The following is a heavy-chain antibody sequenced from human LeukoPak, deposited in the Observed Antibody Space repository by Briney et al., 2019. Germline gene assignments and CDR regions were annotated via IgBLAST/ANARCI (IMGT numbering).Heavy chain of an antibody. CDR3: ARGNYYDSSVGY. CDR2: IYSGGST. Sequence: PGGSLRLSCAASGFTFSTNYMTWVRQAPGKGLEWVSVIYSGGSTYYADSVKGRFTISRDNSKNTLYLQMNSLRTEDTAVYYCARGNYYDSSVGYWGQGTLVTVSS. V-gene: IGHV3-66*01. J-gene: IGHJ4*02. CDR1: GFTFSTNY. D-gene: IGHD3-22*01.